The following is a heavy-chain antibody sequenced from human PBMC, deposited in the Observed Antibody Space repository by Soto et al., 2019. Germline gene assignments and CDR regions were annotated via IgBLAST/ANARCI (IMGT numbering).Heavy chain of an antibody. V-gene: IGHV3-30-3*01. CDR3: ARDPWVSSGWQLGLHYYYYYGMDV. CDR2: ISYDGSNK. D-gene: IGHD6-19*01. J-gene: IGHJ6*02. CDR1: GFTFSSYA. Sequence: GGSLRLSCAASGFTFSSYAMHWVRQAPGKGLEWVAVISYDGSNKYYADSVKGRFTTSRDNSKNTLYLQMNSLRAEDTAVYYCARDPWVSSGWQLGLHYYYYYGMDVWGQGTTVTVSS.